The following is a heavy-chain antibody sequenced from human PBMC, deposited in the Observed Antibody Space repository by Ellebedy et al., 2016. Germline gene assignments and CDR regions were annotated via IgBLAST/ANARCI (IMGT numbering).Heavy chain of an antibody. CDR2: ISSSGSTI. J-gene: IGHJ5*02. V-gene: IGHV3-11*01. CDR1: GFTFSDYY. D-gene: IGHD1-26*01. CDR3: ARDRGNSGSSDH. Sequence: GESLKISCAASGFTFSDYYMSWIRQAPGKGLEWVSYISSSGSTIYYADSVKGRFTISRDNAKNSLYLQMNSLRAEDTAVYYCARDRGNSGSSDHWGQGTLVTVSS.